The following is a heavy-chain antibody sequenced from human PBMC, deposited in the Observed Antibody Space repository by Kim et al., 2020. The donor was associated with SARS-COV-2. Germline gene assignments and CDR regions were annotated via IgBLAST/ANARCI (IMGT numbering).Heavy chain of an antibody. V-gene: IGHV3-23*01. CDR3: AKDRAFSSSWYRGFDS. J-gene: IGHJ4*02. Sequence: GKGRFTISRDNSKNTLVLQMNSLRAEDTAVYYCAKDRAFSSSWYRGFDSWGQGTLVTVSS. D-gene: IGHD6-13*01.